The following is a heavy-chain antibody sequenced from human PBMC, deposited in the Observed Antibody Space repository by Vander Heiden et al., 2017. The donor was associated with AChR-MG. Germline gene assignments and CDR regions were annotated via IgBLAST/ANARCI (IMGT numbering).Heavy chain of an antibody. Sequence: QITLKESGPTLVKPTQTLTLTCTFPGFSLSTSGVGVGWIRQRPGRALAWLVLIYWDDAKRYRPALTRRLTITKNTSRNQVVLTMTNMDPVGTATCYCAHREDGRYSGSYYRGYFDYWGQGPLVTVSS. CDR2: IYWDDAK. CDR3: AHREDGRYSGSYYRGYFDY. CDR1: GFSLSTSGVG. V-gene: IGHV2-5*02. J-gene: IGHJ4*02. D-gene: IGHD1-26*01.